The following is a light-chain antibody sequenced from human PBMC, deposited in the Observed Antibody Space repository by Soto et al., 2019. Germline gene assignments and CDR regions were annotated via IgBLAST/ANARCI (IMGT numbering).Light chain of an antibody. CDR2: DVS. CDR3: SSYTSSSTLI. Sequence: QSVLTQPASVSRTPGQSITISCTGTSSDVGYSNFVSWYQQHPGKAPKLMSDVSNRPSGVSNRFTGSKYGNTASLTISGLQAEDEADYYCSSYTSSSTLIFGGGTKVTVL. V-gene: IGLV2-14*01. J-gene: IGLJ2*01. CDR1: SSDVGYSNF.